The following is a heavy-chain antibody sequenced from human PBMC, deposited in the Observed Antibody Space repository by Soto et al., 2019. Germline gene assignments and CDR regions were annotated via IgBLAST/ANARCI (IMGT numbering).Heavy chain of an antibody. V-gene: IGHV3-11*01. CDR2: ISSSGYTM. CDR3: ARDEYSGDTPSDFDY. Sequence: QVQLVESGGGLVTPGGSLRLSCIASGFTFSDYYMSWIRQAPGRGLEWISYISSSGYTMKYADSVKGRITISRDNATXSLYLQLSSLRAEDTAVYYCARDEYSGDTPSDFDYWGRGTLVTVSS. J-gene: IGHJ4*02. D-gene: IGHD5-12*01. CDR1: GFTFSDYY.